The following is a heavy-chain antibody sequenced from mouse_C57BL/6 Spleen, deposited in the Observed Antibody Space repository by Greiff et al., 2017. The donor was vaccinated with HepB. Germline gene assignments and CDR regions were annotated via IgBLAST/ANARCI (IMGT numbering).Heavy chain of an antibody. D-gene: IGHD2-4*01. J-gene: IGHJ4*01. V-gene: IGHV10-1*01. Sequence: DAGGGLVQPKGSLKLSCAASGFSFNTYAMNWVRQAPGKGLEWVARIRSKSNNYATYYADSVKDRFTISRDDSESMLYLQMNNLKTEDTAMYCCVRFDYPYYYAMDYWGQGTSVTVSS. CDR1: GFSFNTYA. CDR3: VRFDYPYYYAMDY. CDR2: IRSKSNNYAT.